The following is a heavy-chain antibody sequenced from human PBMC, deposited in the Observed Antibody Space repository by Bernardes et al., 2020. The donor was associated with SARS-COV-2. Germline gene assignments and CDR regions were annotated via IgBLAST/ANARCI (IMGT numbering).Heavy chain of an antibody. D-gene: IGHD4-17*01. Sequence: GGSLRLSFAASRFTFSSYWMHWVRRAPGKGLVWVSRINSDGSSTSYADSVKGRFTISRDNAKNTLYLQMNSLRAEDTAVYYCARDYGGNEDYFDYCGQGTLVTVSS. CDR1: RFTFSSYW. CDR2: INSDGSST. CDR3: ARDYGGNEDYFDY. V-gene: IGHV3-74*01. J-gene: IGHJ4*02.